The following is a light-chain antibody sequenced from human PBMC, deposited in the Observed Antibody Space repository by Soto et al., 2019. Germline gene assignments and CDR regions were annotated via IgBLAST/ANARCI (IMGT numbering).Light chain of an antibody. J-gene: IGKJ3*01. CDR1: QSVSSSY. CDR2: GAS. Sequence: EIVLTQSPGTLSLSPGERATLSCRASQSVSSSYLAWYQPKPGQAPGLLIYGASSRATGIPDRCSGSGSGTDFTLTSSKLEHVDFAVYYWQQYGRFTFGPGTKVDIK. CDR3: QQYGRFT. V-gene: IGKV3-20*01.